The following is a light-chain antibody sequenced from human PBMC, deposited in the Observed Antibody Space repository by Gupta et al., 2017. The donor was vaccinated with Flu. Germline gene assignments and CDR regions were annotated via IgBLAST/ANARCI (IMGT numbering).Light chain of an antibody. CDR3: QHYYGYVWT. J-gene: IGKJ1*01. CDR1: QTIDNW. Sequence: DIHVTQSPSILSASVGDRVTITCRASQTIDNWLAWYQQKPGKAPKLLIYRASGVESGVPSRFGGVGSGTEYTLTISSLQPDDVATYYCQHYYGYVWTFGQGTKVELK. CDR2: RAS. V-gene: IGKV1-5*03.